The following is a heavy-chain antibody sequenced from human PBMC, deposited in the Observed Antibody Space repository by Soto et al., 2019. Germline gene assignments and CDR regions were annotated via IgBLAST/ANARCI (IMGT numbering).Heavy chain of an antibody. CDR3: ARDGSIAAAGGSYFDY. J-gene: IGHJ4*02. D-gene: IGHD6-6*01. CDR2: IKQDGSEK. Sequence: EVQLVESGGGLVQPGGSLRLSCAASGFTFSSYWMSWIRQAPVKGLEWVANIKQDGSEKYYVDSVKGRFTISRDNAKNSLYLQMNSLRAEDTAVYYCARDGSIAAAGGSYFDYWGQGTLVTVSS. V-gene: IGHV3-7*01. CDR1: GFTFSSYW.